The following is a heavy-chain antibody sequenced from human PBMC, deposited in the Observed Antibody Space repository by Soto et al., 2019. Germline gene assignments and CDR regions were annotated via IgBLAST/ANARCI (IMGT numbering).Heavy chain of an antibody. CDR3: AKGGPWIQLMYYFDY. Sequence: EVQLLEPGGGLVQPGGSLRLSCAASGFTFSSYAMSWVRQAPGKGLEWVSAISGSGGSTYYADSVKGRFTISRDNSKNTLYLQMNSLRAEDTDVYYCAKGGPWIQLMYYFDYWGQGTLVTVSS. D-gene: IGHD5-18*01. V-gene: IGHV3-23*01. CDR1: GFTFSSYA. J-gene: IGHJ4*02. CDR2: ISGSGGST.